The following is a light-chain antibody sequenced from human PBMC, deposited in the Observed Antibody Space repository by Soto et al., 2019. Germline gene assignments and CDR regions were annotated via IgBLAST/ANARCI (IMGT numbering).Light chain of an antibody. CDR3: QSYDSSLSGYV. CDR1: SSNIGANYD. CDR2: ANS. J-gene: IGLJ1*01. V-gene: IGLV1-40*01. Sequence: QSALTQPHSVSGAPGQRVTISCTGSSSNIGANYDVHWYQQLPGTAPKLLIYANSNRPSGVPGRFSGSKSGTSASLAITGLQAEDEADYYCQSYDSSLSGYVFGAGTKLTVL.